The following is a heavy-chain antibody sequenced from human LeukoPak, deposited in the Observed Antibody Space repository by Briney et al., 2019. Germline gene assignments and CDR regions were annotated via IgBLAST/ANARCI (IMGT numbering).Heavy chain of an antibody. J-gene: IGHJ4*02. CDR1: GGTFSSYA. Sequence: SVKVSCKASGGTFSSYAISWVRQAPGQGLEWMGGIIPIFGTANYAQKLQGRVTMTTDTSTSTAYMEPRSLRSDDTAVYYCARVRGRDGHDYWGQGTLVTVSS. CDR3: ARVRGRDGHDY. V-gene: IGHV1-69*05. CDR2: IIPIFGTA. D-gene: IGHD5-24*01.